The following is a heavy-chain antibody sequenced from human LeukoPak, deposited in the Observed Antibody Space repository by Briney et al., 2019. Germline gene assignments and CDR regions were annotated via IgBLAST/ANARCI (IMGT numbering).Heavy chain of an antibody. J-gene: IGHJ6*02. CDR1: GFTVSSNY. CDR2: IYSGGST. D-gene: IGHD3-16*01. Sequence: GGSLRLSCAASGFTVSSNYMSWVRQAPGKGLERVSVIYSGGSTYYADSVKGRFTISRDNSKNTLYLQMNSLRAEDTAVYYCARMGDYYYYYGMDVWGQGTTVTVSS. CDR3: ARMGDYYYYYGMDV. V-gene: IGHV3-53*01.